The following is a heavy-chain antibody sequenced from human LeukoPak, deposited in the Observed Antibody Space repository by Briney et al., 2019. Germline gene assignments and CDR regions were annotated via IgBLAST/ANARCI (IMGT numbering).Heavy chain of an antibody. CDR1: GFTFSSYA. D-gene: IGHD6-13*01. Sequence: SGGSLRLSCAASGFTFSSYAMCWVRQAPGKGLEWVSAICGSGGSTYYADSVKGRFTISRDNSKNTLYLQMNSLRAEDTAVYYCAKHIAAAGTSPVYFDYWGQGTLVTVSS. CDR2: ICGSGGST. CDR3: AKHIAAAGTSPVYFDY. V-gene: IGHV3-23*01. J-gene: IGHJ4*02.